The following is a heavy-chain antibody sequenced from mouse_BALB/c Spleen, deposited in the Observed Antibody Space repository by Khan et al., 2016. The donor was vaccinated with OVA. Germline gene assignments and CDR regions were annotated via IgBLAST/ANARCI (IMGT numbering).Heavy chain of an antibody. Sequence: VRLKESGPGLVKPSQSLSLTCTVTGYSITSDYAWNWIRQFPGNKLEWMGFISYSGNTNYNPSLKSRISITRDTSKNQFILQLNSVTTEDTATYYCARVYGGDFDYWGQGTTLTVSS. D-gene: IGHD1-1*01. CDR2: ISYSGNT. CDR3: ARVYGGDFDY. CDR1: GYSITSDYA. J-gene: IGHJ2*01. V-gene: IGHV3-2*02.